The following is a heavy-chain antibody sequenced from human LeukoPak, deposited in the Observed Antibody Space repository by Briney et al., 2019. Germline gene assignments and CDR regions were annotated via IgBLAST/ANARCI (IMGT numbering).Heavy chain of an antibody. D-gene: IGHD3-16*01. CDR3: AKDPRRVDYVPALFDY. J-gene: IGHJ4*02. Sequence: GGSLRLSCAASGFTFSSYAMSWVRQAPGKGLEWVSAISGSGGSTYYADSVKGRFTISRDNSKNTLYLQMNSLRAEDTAVYYCAKDPRRVDYVPALFDYWGQGTLVTVSS. CDR1: GFTFSSYA. CDR2: ISGSGGST. V-gene: IGHV3-23*01.